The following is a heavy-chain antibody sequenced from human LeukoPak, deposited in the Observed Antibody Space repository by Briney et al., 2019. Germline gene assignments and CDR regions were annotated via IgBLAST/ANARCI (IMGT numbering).Heavy chain of an antibody. CDR3: AKMGDLNYFDY. V-gene: IGHV3-48*03. J-gene: IGHJ4*02. D-gene: IGHD3-16*01. CDR1: GFTFSSYE. CDR2: ISSSGSTI. Sequence: PGGSLRLSCAASGFTFSSYEMNWFRQAPGKGLEWVSYISSSGSTIYYADSVKGRFTISRDNAKNSLYLQMNSLRAEDTAVYYCAKMGDLNYFDYWGQGTLVTVSS.